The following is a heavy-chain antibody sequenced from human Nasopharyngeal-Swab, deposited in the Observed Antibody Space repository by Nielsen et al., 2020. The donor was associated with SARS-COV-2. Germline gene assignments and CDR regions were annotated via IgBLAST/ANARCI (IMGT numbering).Heavy chain of an antibody. V-gene: IGHV3-9*01. D-gene: IGHD2/OR15-2a*01. J-gene: IGHJ5*02. Sequence: SLKISCAASGFTFSHYAMHWVRQAPEKGPEWVSGIGWNSVIGYAGSVEGRFTISRDNAQNSLHLQMSGLKVEDTAFYYCVKDIGADPYQFLPHLWGQGTLVTVSS. CDR1: GFTFSHYA. CDR2: IGWNSVI. CDR3: VKDIGADPYQFLPHL.